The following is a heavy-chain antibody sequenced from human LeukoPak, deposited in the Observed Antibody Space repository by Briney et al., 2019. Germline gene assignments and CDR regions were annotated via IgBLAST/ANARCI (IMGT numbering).Heavy chain of an antibody. Sequence: PGGSLRLSCAASGFTFSSYGMHWVRQAPGKGLEWVAVIWYDGSNKYYADSVKGRFTISRDNSKNTLYLQMNSLRAEDTAVYYCAGDSYTAMAPFDYWGQGTLVTVSS. CDR1: GFTFSSYG. CDR2: IWYDGSNK. J-gene: IGHJ4*02. CDR3: AGDSYTAMAPFDY. D-gene: IGHD5-18*01. V-gene: IGHV3-33*01.